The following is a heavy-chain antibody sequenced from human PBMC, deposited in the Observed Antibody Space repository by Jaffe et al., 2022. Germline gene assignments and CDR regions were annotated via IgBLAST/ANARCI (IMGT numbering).Heavy chain of an antibody. D-gene: IGHD6-19*01. CDR3: AGQGIAVAGTPTAFDI. Sequence: QVQLQESGPGLVKPSETLSLTCAVSGYSISSGYYWGWIRQPPGKGLEWIGSIYHSGSTYYNPSLKSRVTISVDTSKNQFSLKLSSVTAADTAVYYCAGQGIAVAGTPTAFDIWGQGTMVTVSS. CDR2: IYHSGST. J-gene: IGHJ3*02. CDR1: GYSISSGYY. V-gene: IGHV4-38-2*01.